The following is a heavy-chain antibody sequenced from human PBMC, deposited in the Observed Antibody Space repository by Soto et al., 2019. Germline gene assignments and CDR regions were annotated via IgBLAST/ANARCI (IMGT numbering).Heavy chain of an antibody. Sequence: QLQLRESGPGLVKPSQTLSLTCAVSGGSISNGGYYWSWIRQHPGKGLEWIGSIYFSGSTYYNPSRKSRVTISVATPRNQFSLKLSSVTAAGTAVYYCAIDSHAQQPNHRWGGGYMVVWGKGTTVTVSS. CDR2: IYFSGST. CDR3: AIDSHAQQPNHRWGGGYMVV. V-gene: IGHV4-31*11. CDR1: GGSISNGGYY. D-gene: IGHD3-16*01. J-gene: IGHJ6*03.